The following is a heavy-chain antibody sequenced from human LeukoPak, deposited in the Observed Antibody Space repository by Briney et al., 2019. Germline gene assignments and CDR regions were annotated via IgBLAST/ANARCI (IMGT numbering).Heavy chain of an antibody. V-gene: IGHV4-39*07. CDR1: GGSISSSSYY. Sequence: SETLSLTCTVSGGSISSSSYYWGWIPQPPGKGLEWIGSIYYSGSTYYNPSPKSRVTISVDTSKNQFSLKLSSVTAADMAVYYCARGTSWIHSFDIWGQGTMVTVSS. CDR2: IYYSGST. D-gene: IGHD5-18*01. J-gene: IGHJ3*02. CDR3: ARGTSWIHSFDI.